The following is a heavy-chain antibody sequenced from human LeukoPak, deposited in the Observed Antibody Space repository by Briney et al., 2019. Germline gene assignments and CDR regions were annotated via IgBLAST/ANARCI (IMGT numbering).Heavy chain of an antibody. CDR1: GFTFSIYW. CDR3: LGYCSGGNCYSGAH. V-gene: IGHV3-74*01. CDR2: INSDGSST. D-gene: IGHD2-15*01. Sequence: GGSLRLSCAASGFTFSIYWVHWVRQAPGKGLVWVSSINSDGSSTSYADSVKGRFTISRDNSKNTQFLQMNSLRGEDTAVYYCLGYCSGGNCYSGAHWGQGTLVTVYS. J-gene: IGHJ4*02.